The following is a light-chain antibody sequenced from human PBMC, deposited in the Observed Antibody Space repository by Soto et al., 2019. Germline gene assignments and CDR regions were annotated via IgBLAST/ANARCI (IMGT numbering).Light chain of an antibody. CDR2: VNSDGSH. Sequence: QLVLTQSPSASASLGASVKLTCTLSSGHSSNAIAWYQQQPEKGPRYLMKVNSDGSHTKGDGIPDRFSGSSSGAERYLTISSLQSEDEADYYCQTWGTGYLVFGGGTKLTVL. V-gene: IGLV4-69*01. CDR1: SGHSSNA. CDR3: QTWGTGYLV. J-gene: IGLJ2*01.